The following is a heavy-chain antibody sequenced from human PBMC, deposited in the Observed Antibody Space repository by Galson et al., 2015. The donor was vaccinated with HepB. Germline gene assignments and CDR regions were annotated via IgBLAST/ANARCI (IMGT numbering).Heavy chain of an antibody. D-gene: IGHD6-19*01. V-gene: IGHV3-7*03. CDR3: ARDSSGIAVAGTSFDY. J-gene: IGHJ4*02. CDR1: GFTFSSYW. Sequence: SLRLSCAASGFTFSSYWMSWVRQAPGKGLEWVANIKQDGSEKYYVDSVKGRFTISRDSAKNSLYLQMNSLRAEDTAVYYCARDSSGIAVAGTSFDYWGQGTLVTVSS. CDR2: IKQDGSEK.